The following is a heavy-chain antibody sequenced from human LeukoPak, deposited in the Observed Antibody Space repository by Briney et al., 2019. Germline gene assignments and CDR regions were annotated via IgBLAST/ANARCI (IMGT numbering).Heavy chain of an antibody. CDR1: GFTFSSHW. Sequence: GGSLRLSCTASGFTFSSHWMHWVRQAPGKGLVWVSRINFDGSSTNYADSVKGRFTISRDNAKDTLYLQINSLRAEDTAVYYCARAPWQLAYFDYWGQGTLVTVSS. CDR3: ARAPWQLAYFDY. CDR2: INFDGSST. D-gene: IGHD6-6*01. V-gene: IGHV3-74*01. J-gene: IGHJ4*02.